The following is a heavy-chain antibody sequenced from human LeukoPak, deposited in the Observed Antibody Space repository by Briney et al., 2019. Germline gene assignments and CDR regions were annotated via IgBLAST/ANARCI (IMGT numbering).Heavy chain of an antibody. CDR3: AKLMKEGYYYYGMDV. V-gene: IGHV4-34*01. CDR2: INHSGST. J-gene: IGHJ6*02. CDR1: GGSFSGYY. Sequence: PSETLSLTCAVYGGSFSGYYWSWIRQPPGKGLEWIGEINHSGSTNYNPSLKSRVTISVDTSKNQFSLKLSSVTAADTAVYYCAKLMKEGYYYYGMDVWGQGTTVTVSS.